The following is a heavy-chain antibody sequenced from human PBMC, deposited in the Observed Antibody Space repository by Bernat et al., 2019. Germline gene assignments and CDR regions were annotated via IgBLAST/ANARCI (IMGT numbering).Heavy chain of an antibody. Sequence: QVQLVESGGGVVQPGRSLRLSCAASGFTFSSYAMHWVRQAPGKGLEWVAVIWYDGSNKYYADSVKGRFTIARDNSKNTLYLQMNSLRAEDTAVYYCARDRGYGGNSYYFDYWGQGTLVTVSS. J-gene: IGHJ4*02. CDR2: IWYDGSNK. V-gene: IGHV3-33*08. CDR1: GFTFSSYA. D-gene: IGHD4-23*01. CDR3: ARDRGYGGNSYYFDY.